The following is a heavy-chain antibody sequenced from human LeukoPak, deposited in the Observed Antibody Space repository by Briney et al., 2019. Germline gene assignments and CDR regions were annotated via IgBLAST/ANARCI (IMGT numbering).Heavy chain of an antibody. CDR3: ATGVAAALRRDAFDI. J-gene: IGHJ3*02. V-gene: IGHV3-74*01. D-gene: IGHD6-13*01. CDR2: VNADGTTT. Sequence: GGSLRLSCAASGFSLSTSWMHWVRQGPGKGLVWVSRVNADGTTTDYADSVKGRFTISRDNSKNTLYLQMNSLRAEDTAVYYCATGVAAALRRDAFDIWGQGTMVTVSS. CDR1: GFSLSTSW.